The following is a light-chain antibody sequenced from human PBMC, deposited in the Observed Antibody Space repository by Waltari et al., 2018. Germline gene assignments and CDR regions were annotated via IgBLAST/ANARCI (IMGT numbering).Light chain of an antibody. V-gene: IGKV2D-29*01. CDR1: QSLLHSDGKTY. CDR2: ECS. Sequence: DIVLTQTPLSLSVTPGQPASISCKSSQSLLHSDGKTYLYWFLQKPGQPPQFLIYECSHRFSVVPGRFSGSWSGTDFPPRISRVDAEDVGVYYCLQGLALRTFGQGTKVEIK. J-gene: IGKJ1*01. CDR3: LQGLALRT.